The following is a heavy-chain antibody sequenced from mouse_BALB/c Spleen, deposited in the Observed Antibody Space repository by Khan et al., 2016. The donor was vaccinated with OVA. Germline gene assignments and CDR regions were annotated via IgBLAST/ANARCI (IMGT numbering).Heavy chain of an antibody. CDR1: GFSLTSYG. CDR3: ARHAFSYYGTAMDY. D-gene: IGHD1-1*01. V-gene: IGHV2-6-1*01. Sequence: QVQLKESGPGLVAPSQSLSITCTISGFSLTSYGVHWVRQPPGEGLEWLVMIWSDGSTTYNSALKSRLSISKDNSKSQVVLKMNSLQTDDTAMYYCARHAFSYYGTAMDYWGQGTSVTVSS. J-gene: IGHJ4*01. CDR2: IWSDGST.